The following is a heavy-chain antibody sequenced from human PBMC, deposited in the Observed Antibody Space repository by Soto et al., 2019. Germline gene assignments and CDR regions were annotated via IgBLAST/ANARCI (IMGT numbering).Heavy chain of an antibody. V-gene: IGHV3-30-3*01. CDR1: GFTFSSYA. J-gene: IGHJ6*02. CDR3: ARGAYYYYGMDV. CDR2: ISYDGSNK. Sequence: QVQLVESGGGVVQPGRSLRLSCAASGFTFSSYAMHWVRQAPGKGLEWVAVISYDGSNKYYADSVKGRFTIFRDNSKNTLYLQMNSLRAEDTAVYYCARGAYYYYGMDVWGQGTTVTVSS.